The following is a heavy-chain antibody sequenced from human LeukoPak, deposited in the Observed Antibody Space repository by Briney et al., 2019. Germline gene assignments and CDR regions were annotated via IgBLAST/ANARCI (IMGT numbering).Heavy chain of an antibody. D-gene: IGHD3-10*01. CDR2: ITSTSSDV. CDR1: GFTFSSYG. V-gene: IGHV3-21*01. Sequence: GGSLRLSCAASGFTFSSYGMHWVRQAPGKGLEWVSFITSTSSDVFYADSVKGRFTVSRDNARNSLYLQMNNLRAEDTAVYYCARAAGHYFDYWGQGSLVTVSS. J-gene: IGHJ4*02. CDR3: ARAAGHYFDY.